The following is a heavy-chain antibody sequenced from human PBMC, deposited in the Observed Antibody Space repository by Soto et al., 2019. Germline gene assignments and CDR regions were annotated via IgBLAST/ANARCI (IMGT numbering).Heavy chain of an antibody. CDR3: ARNSLDYGDYPYNWFDP. J-gene: IGHJ5*02. D-gene: IGHD4-17*01. CDR2: ISYDGSNR. CDR1: GFTFSSYA. Sequence: QVQLVESGGGVVQPGRSLRLSCAASGFTFSSYAMHWVRQAPGKGLEWVAVISYDGSNRYYADSVKGRFTISRDNSKNTLYLQMSRLRAEATAVYYCARNSLDYGDYPYNWFDPWGQGTLVTVSS. V-gene: IGHV3-30-3*01.